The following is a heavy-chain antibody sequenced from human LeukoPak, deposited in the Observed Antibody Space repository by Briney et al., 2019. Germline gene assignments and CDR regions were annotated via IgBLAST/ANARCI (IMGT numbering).Heavy chain of an antibody. V-gene: IGHV3-7*01. CDR2: IKQDGSEK. CDR3: ARDLKWQRLGIGEY. CDR1: GFTFSSYW. Sequence: PGGSLRLSCAASGFTFSSYWMSWVRQAPGKGLEWVANIKQDGSEKYYVDSVKGRFTISRDNAKNSLYLQMNSLRAEDTAVYYCARDLKWQRLGIGEYWGQGTLVTVSS. J-gene: IGHJ4*02. D-gene: IGHD5-12*01.